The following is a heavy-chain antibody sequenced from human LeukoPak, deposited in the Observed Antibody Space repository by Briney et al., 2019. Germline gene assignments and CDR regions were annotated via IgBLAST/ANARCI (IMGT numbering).Heavy chain of an antibody. CDR2: ISWNSGSI. J-gene: IGHJ5*02. V-gene: IGHV3-9*01. D-gene: IGHD6-6*01. CDR1: GFTFDDYA. Sequence: GRSLRLSCAASGFTFDDYAMHWVRQAPGKGLEWVSGISWNSGSIGYADSVKGRFTISRDNAKNSLYLQMNSLRAEDTAVYYCARARIAAFLWFDPWGQGTLVTVSS. CDR3: ARARIAAFLWFDP.